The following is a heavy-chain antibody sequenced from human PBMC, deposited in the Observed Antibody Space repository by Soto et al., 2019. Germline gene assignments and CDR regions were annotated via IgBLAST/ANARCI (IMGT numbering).Heavy chain of an antibody. J-gene: IGHJ4*02. V-gene: IGHV3-30*18. Sequence: LRLSCAASGFTFGSYGMHWVRQAPGKGLEWVAVISYDGSNKYYADSVKGRFTISRDNSKNTLYLQMNSLRAEDTAVYYCAKDPHIVVVPAANPFDYWGQGTLVTVSS. CDR1: GFTFGSYG. CDR3: AKDPHIVVVPAANPFDY. D-gene: IGHD2-2*01. CDR2: ISYDGSNK.